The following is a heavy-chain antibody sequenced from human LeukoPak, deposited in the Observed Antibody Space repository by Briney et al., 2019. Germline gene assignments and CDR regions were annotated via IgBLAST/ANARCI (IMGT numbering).Heavy chain of an antibody. CDR1: GGSFSSYG. Sequence: SVTVSCKGAGGSFSSYGISWVREAPGQGLEWMGGVIPIFGTANYAQKSQGRVTITTDEATSTAYMELSSLRSQETGVYSWARGGARCTSTSCYRDFDYWGPGTLVTVSS. D-gene: IGHD2-2*01. V-gene: IGHV1-69*05. J-gene: IGHJ4*02. CDR3: ARGGARCTSTSCYRDFDY. CDR2: VIPIFGTA.